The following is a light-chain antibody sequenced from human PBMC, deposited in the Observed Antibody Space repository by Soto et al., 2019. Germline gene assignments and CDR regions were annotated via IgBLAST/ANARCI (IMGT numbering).Light chain of an antibody. CDR1: GNDVGGYNY. Sequence: QSVLTQPASVSGSPGQSITISCTGTGNDVGGYNYVSWYQQHPGKAPKVMIYDVSNRPSGVSNRSSGSKSGNTASLIISGLQAEDEADYYCISYTTSRTYVFGSGTKVTVL. J-gene: IGLJ1*01. V-gene: IGLV2-14*03. CDR3: ISYTTSRTYV. CDR2: DVS.